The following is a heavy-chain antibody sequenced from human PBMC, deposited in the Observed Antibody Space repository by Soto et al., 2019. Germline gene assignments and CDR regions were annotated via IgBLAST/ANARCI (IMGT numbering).Heavy chain of an antibody. CDR1: GFTFSSYA. Sequence: GGSLRLSCAASGFTFSSYAMHWVRQAPGKGLEWVAVISYDGSNKYYADSVKGRFTISRDNSKNTLYLQMNSLRAEDTAVYYCAREGVVVVITPSRPFDYWGQGTLVTVSS. CDR3: AREGVVVVITPSRPFDY. D-gene: IGHD3-22*01. CDR2: ISYDGSNK. V-gene: IGHV3-30-3*01. J-gene: IGHJ4*02.